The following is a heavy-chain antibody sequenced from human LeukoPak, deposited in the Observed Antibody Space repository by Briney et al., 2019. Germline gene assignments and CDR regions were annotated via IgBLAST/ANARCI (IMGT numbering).Heavy chain of an antibody. D-gene: IGHD6-19*01. J-gene: IGHJ4*02. Sequence: SETLSLTCTVSGGSISSYYWSWIRQPPGKGLEWIGYIYYSGSTNYNPSLKSRVTISVDTSKNQFSLKLSSVTAADTAVYYCASPKGEAVAGTDPFDYWGQGTLVTVSS. CDR1: GGSISSYY. CDR3: ASPKGEAVAGTDPFDY. V-gene: IGHV4-59*12. CDR2: IYYSGST.